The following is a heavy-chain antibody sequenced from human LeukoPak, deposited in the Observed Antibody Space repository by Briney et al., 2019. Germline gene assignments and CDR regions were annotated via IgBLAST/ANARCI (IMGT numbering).Heavy chain of an antibody. D-gene: IGHD5-18*01. V-gene: IGHV4-39*07. CDR2: ISYSGST. Sequence: SETLSLTCTVSGGSITSSNYQWGWIRQPPGKGLEWIGSISYSGSTYFNLSLKSRVTISVDTSKNQFSLKLSSVTAADTAVYYCARASPRGYSYGYRQFDYWGQGTLVTVSS. J-gene: IGHJ4*02. CDR3: ARASPRGYSYGYRQFDY. CDR1: GGSITSSNYQ.